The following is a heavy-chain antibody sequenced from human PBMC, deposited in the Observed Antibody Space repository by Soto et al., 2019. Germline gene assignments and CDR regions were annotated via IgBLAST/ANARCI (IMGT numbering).Heavy chain of an antibody. J-gene: IGHJ4*02. CDR2: IYYTGNT. CDR3: ARLTGYCSGGSCYSGSHFDY. CDR1: GGTISNYY. V-gene: IGHV4-59*08. Sequence: SETLSLTCTVSGGTISNYYWSWIRQPPGKGLEWIGYIYYTGNTDYNPSLKSRITISVDTPKNQFSLKLNSVTAADTAVYYCARLTGYCSGGSCYSGSHFDYWGQGTLVTVSS. D-gene: IGHD2-15*01.